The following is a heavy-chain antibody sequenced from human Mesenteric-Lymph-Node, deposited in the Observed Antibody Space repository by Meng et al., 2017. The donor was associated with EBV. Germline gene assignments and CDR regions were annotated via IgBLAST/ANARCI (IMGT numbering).Heavy chain of an antibody. D-gene: IGHD2-2*01. CDR3: ARIGQSTSWRGLVVDY. J-gene: IGHJ4*02. V-gene: IGHV4-34*01. Sequence: QVQLQHGGPGLLKPSETLSLTCDVYGGSFSGYYWSWIRQPPEKGLEWIGEIDDSGSTNYNPSLKSRVTILIDTSKNQFSLKLNAVTAADTALYYCARIGQSTSWRGLVVDYWGQGTLVTVSS. CDR1: GGSFSGYY. CDR2: IDDSGST.